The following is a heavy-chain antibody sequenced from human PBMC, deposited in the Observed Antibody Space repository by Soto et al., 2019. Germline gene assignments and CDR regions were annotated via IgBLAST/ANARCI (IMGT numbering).Heavy chain of an antibody. CDR1: GGSFGNNA. J-gene: IGHJ4*02. CDR2: IVPIFGTT. V-gene: IGHV1-69*06. CDR3: ARFAESSGYMDI. D-gene: IGHD5-12*01. Sequence: QVQLVQSGAEVRKSGSTVKVSCQASGGSFGNNAISWVRQAPGQGLEWMGGIVPIFGTTNYAQKFQGRVTITADKSTNVAYLELSNLRSEDTATYSCARFAESSGYMDIWGQGALVTVSS.